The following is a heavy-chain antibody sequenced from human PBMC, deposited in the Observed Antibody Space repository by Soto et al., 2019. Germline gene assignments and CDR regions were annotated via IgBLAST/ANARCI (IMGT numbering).Heavy chain of an antibody. CDR3: ARGHDYYGSGSYYGY. Sequence: QVQLQQWGAGLLKPSETLSLTCAVYGGSFSGYYWSWIRQPPGKGLEWIGEIDHNGSTNYNSSLNSPVPISVDASTHQFALQLSSVTAADTAVYYGARGHDYYGSGSYYGYWGQGTLVTVSS. CDR1: GGSFSGYY. J-gene: IGHJ4*02. D-gene: IGHD3-10*01. CDR2: IDHNGST. V-gene: IGHV4-34*01.